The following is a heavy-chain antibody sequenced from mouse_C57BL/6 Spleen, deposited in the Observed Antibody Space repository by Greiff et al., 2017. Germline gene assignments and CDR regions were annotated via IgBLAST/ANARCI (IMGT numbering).Heavy chain of an antibody. CDR3: ARSSNYDYDGYAMDY. Sequence: QVQLQQSGAELVMPGASVKLSCKASGYTFTSYWMHWVKQRPGHGLEWIGEIDPSDSYTNYNQKFKGKSTLTVDKSSSTAYMQLSSLTSEDSAVYYCARSSNYDYDGYAMDYWGQGTSVTVSS. V-gene: IGHV1-69*01. D-gene: IGHD2-4*01. CDR2: IDPSDSYT. J-gene: IGHJ4*01. CDR1: GYTFTSYW.